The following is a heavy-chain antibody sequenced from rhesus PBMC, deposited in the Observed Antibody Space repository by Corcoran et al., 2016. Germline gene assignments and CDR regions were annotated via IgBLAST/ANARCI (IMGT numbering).Heavy chain of an antibody. Sequence: QVQLQESGPGLVKPSETLSLTCAVSGGSISSNYWSWIRQPPGKGLEWIGYIYGSRGNTNPNPSLKNRLTISKAASRTQFALKLSSVTAADTAVYYCARAGSSGWSVFYYFDYWGQGVLVTVSS. CDR3: ARAGSSGWSVFYYFDY. D-gene: IGHD6S26*01. CDR2: IYGSRGNT. V-gene: IGHV4-147*01. J-gene: IGHJ4*01. CDR1: GGSISSNY.